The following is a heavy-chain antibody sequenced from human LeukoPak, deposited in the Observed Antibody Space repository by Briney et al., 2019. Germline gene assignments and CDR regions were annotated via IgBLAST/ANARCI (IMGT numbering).Heavy chain of an antibody. D-gene: IGHD3-16*01. CDR3: ARGPYYDYGWGSPP. CDR1: GFTFSSYW. V-gene: IGHV3-7*03. Sequence: GGSLRLSCAASGFTFSSYWMGWVRQAPGKGLEWVANIKQDGSERYYVDSVKGRFTISRDNAKNSLYLQMNSLRAEDTAVYYCARGPYYDYGWGSPPWGQGTLVTVSS. CDR2: IKQDGSER. J-gene: IGHJ4*02.